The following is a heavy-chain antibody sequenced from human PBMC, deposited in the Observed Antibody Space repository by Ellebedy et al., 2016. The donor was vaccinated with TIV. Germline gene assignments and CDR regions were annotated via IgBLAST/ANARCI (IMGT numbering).Heavy chain of an antibody. J-gene: IGHJ4*02. CDR2: IDTNTGNP. Sequence: AASVTVSCKASGYTFTSYALNWVRQAPGQGLEWMGWIDTNTGNPTYARAFTGRFVFSLDTSVTTAFLQIISLKAEDTALYSCATLKSYLSASVSYNNWYFDYWGQGTLVTVSS. CDR1: GYTFTSYA. V-gene: IGHV7-4-1*02. CDR3: ATLKSYLSASVSYNNWYFDY. D-gene: IGHD3-10*01.